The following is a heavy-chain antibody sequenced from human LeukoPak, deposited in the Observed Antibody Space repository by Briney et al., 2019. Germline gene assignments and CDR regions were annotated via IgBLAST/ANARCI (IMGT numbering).Heavy chain of an antibody. V-gene: IGHV3-30*18. Sequence: GRSPRLSCAASGFTFSSYGMHWVRQAPGKGLEWVAVISYDGSNKYYADSVKGRFTISRDNSKNTLYLQMNSLRAEDTAVYYCAKEGFDIWGQGAMVTVSS. CDR3: AKEGFDI. J-gene: IGHJ3*02. CDR1: GFTFSSYG. CDR2: ISYDGSNK.